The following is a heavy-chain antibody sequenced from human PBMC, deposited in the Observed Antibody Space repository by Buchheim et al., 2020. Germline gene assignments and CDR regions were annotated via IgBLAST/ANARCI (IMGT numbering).Heavy chain of an antibody. V-gene: IGHV4-34*01. J-gene: IGHJ6*03. CDR2: INHSGST. CDR1: GGSFSGYY. D-gene: IGHD4-17*01. Sequence: QVQLQQWGAGLLKPSETLSLTCAVYGGSFSGYYWSWIRQPPGKGLEWIGEINHSGSTNYNPSLKSRVTISVDTSKNQFPLKLSSVTAADTAVYYCARLTTVTYYYYYYYMDVWGKGTT. CDR3: ARLTTVTYYYYYYYMDV.